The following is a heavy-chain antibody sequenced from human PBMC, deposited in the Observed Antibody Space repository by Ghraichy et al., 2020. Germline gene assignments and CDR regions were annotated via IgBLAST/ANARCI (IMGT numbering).Heavy chain of an antibody. CDR2: ICYSGTT. CDR1: GGSISSGDYC. D-gene: IGHD3-16*01. V-gene: IGHV4-30-4*01. J-gene: IGHJ4*02. Sequence: SETLSLTCTVSGGSISSGDYCWSWIRQPPGKGLEWIGYICYSGTTYYNPSLKSRVTISVDTSKNQFSLKLSSVTAADTAVYYCARGGPPSKWGQGTLVTVSS. CDR3: ARGGPPSK.